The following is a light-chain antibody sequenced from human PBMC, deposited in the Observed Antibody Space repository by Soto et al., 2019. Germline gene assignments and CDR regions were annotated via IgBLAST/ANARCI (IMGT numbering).Light chain of an antibody. Sequence: EIVLTQSPATLSLSPGERATLSCRASQSVSSYLAWYQQKPGQAPRLLIYDASNRATGIPARFSGSGSGTDFTLTITSLEPDDFALYYCQQRSNWSPMYTSGQGPKLEIK. CDR3: QQRSNWSPMYT. J-gene: IGKJ2*01. CDR1: QSVSSY. CDR2: DAS. V-gene: IGKV3-11*01.